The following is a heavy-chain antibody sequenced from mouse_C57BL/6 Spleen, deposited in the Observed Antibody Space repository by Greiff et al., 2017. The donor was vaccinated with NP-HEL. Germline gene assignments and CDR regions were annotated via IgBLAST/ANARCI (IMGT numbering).Heavy chain of an antibody. J-gene: IGHJ2*01. CDR1: GYAFSSYW. V-gene: IGHV1-80*01. CDR2: IYPGDGDT. Sequence: VQLQESGAELVKPGASVKISCKASGYAFSSYWMNWVKQRPGKGLEWIGQIYPGDGDTNYNGKFKGKATLTADKSSSTAYMQLSSLTSEDSAVYFCAREGNLLPYFDYCGQGTTLTVSS. CDR3: AREGNLLPYFDY. D-gene: IGHD1-1*01.